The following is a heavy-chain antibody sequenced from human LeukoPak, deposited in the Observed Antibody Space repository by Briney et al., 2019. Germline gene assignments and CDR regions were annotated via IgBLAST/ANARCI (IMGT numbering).Heavy chain of an antibody. CDR2: INHSGST. J-gene: IGHJ4*02. CDR3: ARGGYSGSYSD. D-gene: IGHD1-26*01. CDR1: GGSFSGYY. Sequence: SETLSLTCAVYGGSFSGYYWSWIRQPPGKGLEWIGEINHSGSTNYNPSLKSRVTISVDTSKNQFSLKLRSVTAADTAVYYCARGGYSGSYSDWGKGTLVTVSS. V-gene: IGHV4-34*01.